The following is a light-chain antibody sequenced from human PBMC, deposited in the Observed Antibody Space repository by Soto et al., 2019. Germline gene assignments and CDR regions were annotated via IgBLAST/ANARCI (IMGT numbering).Light chain of an antibody. CDR1: QSVSSRY. V-gene: IGKV3-20*01. J-gene: IGKJ1*01. CDR2: VAS. Sequence: EIRSNQSPCTLSLSKGERATLSCRASQSVSSRYLAWYQQKPGQAPRLLIYVASSRDTGIPDRFSGSGSGTDFTLTISRLEPEDFAVYYCQQYDNTASTFGQGTIVDIK. CDR3: QQYDNTAST.